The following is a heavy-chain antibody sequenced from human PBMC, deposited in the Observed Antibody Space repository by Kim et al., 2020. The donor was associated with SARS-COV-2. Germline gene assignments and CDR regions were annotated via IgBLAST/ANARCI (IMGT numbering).Heavy chain of an antibody. CDR1: GGSIRSYY. J-gene: IGHJ4*02. V-gene: IGHV4-59*01. CDR2: IYYTGST. Sequence: SETLSLTCTVSGGSIRSYYWSWIRQPPGKGLEWIGSIYYTGSTNYNPSLKSRVTISVDTSKNQFSLKLSSVTAADTAVYYCASEDYWGQGTLVTVSS. CDR3: ASEDY.